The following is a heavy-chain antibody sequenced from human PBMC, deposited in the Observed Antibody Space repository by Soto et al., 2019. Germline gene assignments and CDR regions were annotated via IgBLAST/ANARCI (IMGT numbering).Heavy chain of an antibody. J-gene: IGHJ5*02. CDR1: GFTFSSYA. CDR3: AKQYGGSPLGFDP. CDR2: ISGSGGST. Sequence: GGLVGSCSASGFTFSSYAMSWVRQAPGKGLEWVSAISGSGGSTYYADSVKGRFTISRDNSKNTLYLQMNSLRAEDTAVYYCAKQYGGSPLGFDPWGQGTLVTVYS. D-gene: IGHD2-15*01. V-gene: IGHV3-23*01.